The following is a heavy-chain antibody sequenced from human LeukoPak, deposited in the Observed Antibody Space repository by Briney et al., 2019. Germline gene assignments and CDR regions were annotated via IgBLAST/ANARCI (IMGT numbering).Heavy chain of an antibody. J-gene: IGHJ6*03. D-gene: IGHD2-2*01. CDR2: ISGSGGST. Sequence: GGSLRLSCAASGFTFSSYAMSWVRQAPGKGLEWVSAISGSGGSTYYADSVKGRFTISRDNSKNTLYLQMNSLRAEDTAVYYCAKAAYCSSTSCMNYYYYYMDVWGKGTTVTVSS. CDR3: AKAAYCSSTSCMNYYYYYMDV. V-gene: IGHV3-23*01. CDR1: GFTFSSYA.